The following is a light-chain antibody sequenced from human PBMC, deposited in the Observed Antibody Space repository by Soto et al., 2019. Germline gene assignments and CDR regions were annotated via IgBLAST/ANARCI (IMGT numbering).Light chain of an antibody. Sequence: IVLTQSPGTLSLSPGERATISCRASQSVSSSYLAWYQQKPGQAPRLLIYGASSRATGIPDRFSGSGSGTDFTLTISRLEPEDFAVYYCQQYGNSIPITFGQGTRLEI. J-gene: IGKJ5*01. CDR1: QSVSSSY. CDR2: GAS. V-gene: IGKV3-20*01. CDR3: QQYGNSIPIT.